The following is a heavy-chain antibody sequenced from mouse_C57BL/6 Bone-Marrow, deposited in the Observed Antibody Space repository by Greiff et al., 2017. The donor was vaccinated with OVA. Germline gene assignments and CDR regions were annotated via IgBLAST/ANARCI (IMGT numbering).Heavy chain of an antibody. CDR3: TRSYYYGSSPPFAY. V-gene: IGHV14-4*01. CDR2: IDPENGDT. D-gene: IGHD1-1*01. CDR1: GFNIKDDY. Sequence: EVQLQQSGAELVRPGASVKLSCTASGFNIKDDYMHWVKQRPEQGLEWIGWIDPENGDTEYASKFQGKATITADTSSNTAYLQLSSLTSEDTAVYYCTRSYYYGSSPPFAYWGQGTLVTVSA. J-gene: IGHJ3*01.